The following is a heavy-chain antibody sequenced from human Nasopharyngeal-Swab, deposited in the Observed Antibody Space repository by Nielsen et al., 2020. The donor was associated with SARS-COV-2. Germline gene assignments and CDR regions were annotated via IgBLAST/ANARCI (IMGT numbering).Heavy chain of an antibody. Sequence: GGSLRLSCAASGFTFSSYAMSWVRQVPGKGLEWVSAIRGGVGDTYYADSVTGRFTISRDNSKNTLYLQMNSLRAEDTAVYYCAKAKYMYYYYFGMDVWGQGTTVTVSS. V-gene: IGHV3-23*01. CDR3: AKAKYMYYYYFGMDV. CDR1: GFTFSSYA. J-gene: IGHJ6*02. CDR2: IRGGVGDT. D-gene: IGHD2/OR15-2a*01.